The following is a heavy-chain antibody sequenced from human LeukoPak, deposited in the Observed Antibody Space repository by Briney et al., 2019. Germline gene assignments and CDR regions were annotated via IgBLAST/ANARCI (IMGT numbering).Heavy chain of an antibody. D-gene: IGHD3-22*01. CDR3: VRDRPNYYDSSGHYYRRDGDY. CDR1: GFTFNIYA. J-gene: IGHJ4*02. Sequence: GGSLRLSCAASGFTFNIYAMSWVRQTPGKGLEWVSSITSRDGTTYYTDSVKGRFTISRDSSENTLYLQMNSLRAEDTAIYYCVRDRPNYYDSSGHYYRRDGDYWGQGTLVTVSS. V-gene: IGHV3-23*01. CDR2: ITSRDGTT.